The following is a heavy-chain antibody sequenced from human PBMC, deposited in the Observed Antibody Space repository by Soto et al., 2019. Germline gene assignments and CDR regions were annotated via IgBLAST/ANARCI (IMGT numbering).Heavy chain of an antibody. CDR1: GGSLTGYY. CDR2: VKDGGST. CDR3: AGGQEGIVATH. D-gene: IGHD5-12*01. V-gene: IGHV4-34*01. Sequence: QVQLQQWGAGLLKPSETLSLTCTVNGGSLTGYYWSWIRQPPGKGLEWIGEVKDGGSTNYSPSLRGPVFISADTSKNHFSLRLNSVTAADPAVYFCAGGQEGIVATHWDQGALVTVSS. J-gene: IGHJ4*02.